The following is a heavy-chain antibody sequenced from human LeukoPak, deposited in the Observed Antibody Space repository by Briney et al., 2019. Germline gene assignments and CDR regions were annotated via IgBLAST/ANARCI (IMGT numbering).Heavy chain of an antibody. J-gene: IGHJ5*02. CDR3: ARGYDSSGYYYH. CDR2: IWYDGSNK. Sequence: GGSLRLSCAASGFTFSSYGMHWVRQAPGKGLEWVAVIWYDGSNKYYADSVKGRFTISRDNSKNTLYLQMNSLRAEDTAVYYCARGYDSSGYYYHWGQGTLVTVSS. CDR1: GFTFSSYG. D-gene: IGHD3-22*01. V-gene: IGHV3-33*01.